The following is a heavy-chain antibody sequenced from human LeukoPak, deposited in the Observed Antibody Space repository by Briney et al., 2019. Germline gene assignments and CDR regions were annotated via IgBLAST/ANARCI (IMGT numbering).Heavy chain of an antibody. D-gene: IGHD6-6*01. CDR2: IYTSGST. CDR1: GGSISSYY. J-gene: IGHJ4*02. Sequence: SETLSLTCTVSGGSISSYYLSWIRQPPGKGLEWIGYIYTSGSTNYNPSLKSRVTISVDTSKNQFSLKLSSVTAADTAVYYCARHTEARPLDYWGQGTLVTVSS. V-gene: IGHV4-4*09. CDR3: ARHTEARPLDY.